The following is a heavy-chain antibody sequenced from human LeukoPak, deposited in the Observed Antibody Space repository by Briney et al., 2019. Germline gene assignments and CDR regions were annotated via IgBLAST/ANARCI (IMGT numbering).Heavy chain of an antibody. D-gene: IGHD3-10*01. Sequence: GRSLRLSCAASGITFSNCDTHWVRQAPGKGLEWVVVISYDGSNKYYADSVKGRFTISRDNSKNTLYLQMNSLRAEDTAVYYCTRAFMVRGVNFDYWGQGTLVTVSS. J-gene: IGHJ4*02. CDR2: ISYDGSNK. V-gene: IGHV3-30*19. CDR1: GITFSNCD. CDR3: TRAFMVRGVNFDY.